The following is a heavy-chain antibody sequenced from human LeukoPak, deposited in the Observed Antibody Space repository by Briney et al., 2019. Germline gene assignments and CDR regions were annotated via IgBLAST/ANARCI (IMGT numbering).Heavy chain of an antibody. CDR3: ARSKRWLEHYWYFDL. CDR2: ISGNGGNT. Sequence: GGSLRLSCSASGFTFSNYPMHWVRQAPGKGLEYVSGISGNGGNTYYANSVKGRFTISRDNSKHALYLQMGSLRAEDMAVYYCARSKRWLEHYWYFDLWGRGTLVTVSS. J-gene: IGHJ2*01. D-gene: IGHD5-24*01. CDR1: GFTFSNYP. V-gene: IGHV3-64*01.